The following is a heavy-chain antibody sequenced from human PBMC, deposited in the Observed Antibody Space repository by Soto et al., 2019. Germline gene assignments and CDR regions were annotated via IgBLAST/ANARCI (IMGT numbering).Heavy chain of an antibody. CDR2: IYSGGST. V-gene: IGHV3-53*01. CDR3: ARISAGVLTYYYYYGMDV. D-gene: IGHD2-15*01. Sequence: EVQLVESGGGLIQPGGSLRLSCAASGFTVSSHYMSWVRQAPGKGLEWVSVIYSGGSTYYADSVKGRFTISRDNSKNTLYLQMNSLRAEDTAVYYCARISAGVLTYYYYYGMDVWGQGTTVTVSS. CDR1: GFTVSSHY. J-gene: IGHJ6*02.